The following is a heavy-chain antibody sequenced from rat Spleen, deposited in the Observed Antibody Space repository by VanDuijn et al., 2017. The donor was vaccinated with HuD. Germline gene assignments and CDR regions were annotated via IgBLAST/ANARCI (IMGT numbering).Heavy chain of an antibody. CDR2: ISYSGTT. V-gene: IGHV3-1*01. CDR3: ARYGFTTYYFDY. Sequence: EVQLQESGPGLVEPSQSLSLTCSVTGYSITSNYWGWIRKFPGNKMEWMGYISYSGTTSYNPSLKSRISITGDTSKNQFFLHLNSVTTEDTATYDCARYGFTTYYFDYWGQGVMVAVSS. D-gene: IGHD1-5*01. CDR1: GYSITSNY. J-gene: IGHJ2*01.